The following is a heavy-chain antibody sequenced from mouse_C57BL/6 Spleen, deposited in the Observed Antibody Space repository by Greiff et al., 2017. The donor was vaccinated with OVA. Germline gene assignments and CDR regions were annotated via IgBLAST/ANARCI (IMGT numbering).Heavy chain of an antibody. CDR2: IDPSDSYT. CDR3: ARSADY. CDR1: GYTFTSYW. Sequence: QVQLQQPGAELVKPGASVKLSCKASGYTFTSYWMQWVKQRPGQGLEWIGEIDPSDSYTNYNQKSKGKATLTVDTSSSTAYMQFSRLTSEDSAVYYCARSADYWGQGPTLTVSS. V-gene: IGHV1-50*01. J-gene: IGHJ2*01.